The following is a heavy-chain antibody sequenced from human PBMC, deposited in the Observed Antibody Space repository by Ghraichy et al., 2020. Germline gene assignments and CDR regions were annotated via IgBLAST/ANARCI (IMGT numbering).Heavy chain of an antibody. CDR1: GFTFSSYG. D-gene: IGHD2-8*01. J-gene: IGHJ4*02. CDR3: AKDPHVKKRYCTNGVCSYFDY. Sequence: GGSLRLSCAASGFTFSSYGMHWVRQAPGKGLEWVAVISYDGSNKYYADSVKGRFTISRDNSKNTLYLQMNSLRAEDTAVYYCAKDPHVKKRYCTNGVCSYFDYWGQGTLVTVSS. CDR2: ISYDGSNK. V-gene: IGHV3-30*18.